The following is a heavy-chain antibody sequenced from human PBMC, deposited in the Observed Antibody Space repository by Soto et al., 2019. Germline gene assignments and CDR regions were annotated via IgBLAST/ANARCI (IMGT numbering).Heavy chain of an antibody. J-gene: IGHJ4*02. D-gene: IGHD3-10*01. V-gene: IGHV4-4*02. Sequence: SETLSLTCTVSGGSIRSSNWWSWVRQPPGKGLEWIGEIYHSGSTNYNPSLKSRVTISVDKSRNQFSLKLSSVTAADTAVYYCARRWGEGRVDYWGQGTLVTVSS. CDR2: IYHSGST. CDR1: GGSIRSSNW. CDR3: ARRWGEGRVDY.